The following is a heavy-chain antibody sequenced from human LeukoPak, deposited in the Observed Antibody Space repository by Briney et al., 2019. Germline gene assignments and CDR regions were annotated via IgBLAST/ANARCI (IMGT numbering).Heavy chain of an antibody. V-gene: IGHV4-59*08. CDR1: GGSISSYY. Sequence: PSETLSLTCTVSGGSISSYYWNWIRQPPGKGLEWIGYIYYSGRTNYNPSLKSRVTISVDTSRNQFSLKLSSVTAADTAVYYCARRTFCSISSCYGFDPWGQGTLVTVSS. J-gene: IGHJ5*02. CDR2: IYYSGRT. CDR3: ARRTFCSISSCYGFDP. D-gene: IGHD2-2*01.